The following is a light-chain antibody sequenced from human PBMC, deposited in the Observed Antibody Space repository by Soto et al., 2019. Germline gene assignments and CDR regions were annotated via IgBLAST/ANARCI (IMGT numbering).Light chain of an antibody. CDR2: GAS. V-gene: IGKV3D-15*01. Sequence: IGVTHSPATLSLSPREGATLSCRASQSVSSNLAWYQQKPGQAPRLLIYGASTRATGIPARFSGSGSGTEFTLTISNLQSADYAMYFCQQYHNCPPITSGQGTRPEIK. J-gene: IGKJ5*01. CDR3: QQYHNCPPIT. CDR1: QSVSSN.